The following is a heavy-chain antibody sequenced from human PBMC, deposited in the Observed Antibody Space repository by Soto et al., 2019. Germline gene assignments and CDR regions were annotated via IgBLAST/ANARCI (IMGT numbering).Heavy chain of an antibody. CDR1: GFTFSSYA. V-gene: IGHV3-30-3*01. Sequence: QVQLVESGGGVVQPGRSLRLSCAASGFTFSSYAMHWVRQAPGKGLEWVAVISYDGSNKYYADSVKGRFTISRDNSKNTLYLQMNSLRAEDTAVYYCARELPYYYDSSGLDYWGQGTLVTVCS. J-gene: IGHJ4*02. CDR2: ISYDGSNK. CDR3: ARELPYYYDSSGLDY. D-gene: IGHD3-22*01.